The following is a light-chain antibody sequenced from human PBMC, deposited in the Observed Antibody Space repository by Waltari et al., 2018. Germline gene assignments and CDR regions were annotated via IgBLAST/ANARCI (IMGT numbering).Light chain of an antibody. CDR3: QSADTSETYF. Sequence: SYELTQPPSVSVSPGQTARISCSGYTLSKHYSDCYQQKPGQAPVLVMYKDSERPSGIPERFSGSSSGTTVTLTISGVQAEDEADYYCQSADTSETYFFGTGTKVTVL. CDR1: TLSKHY. CDR2: KDS. V-gene: IGLV3-25*03. J-gene: IGLJ1*01.